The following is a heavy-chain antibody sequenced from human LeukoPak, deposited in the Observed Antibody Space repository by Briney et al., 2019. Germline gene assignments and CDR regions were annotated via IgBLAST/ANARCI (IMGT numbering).Heavy chain of an antibody. J-gene: IGHJ5*02. D-gene: IGHD3-22*01. CDR2: ISGSDGST. CDR1: GFTFSSYA. Sequence: GGSLRLSCAASGFTFSSYAMSWVRQAPGKGLEWVSAISGSDGSTYYADSVKGRFTISRDNSKNTLYLQMNSLRAEDTAVYYCAKAPYYYDSSGYYDHWGQGTLVTVSS. CDR3: AKAPYYYDSSGYYDH. V-gene: IGHV3-23*01.